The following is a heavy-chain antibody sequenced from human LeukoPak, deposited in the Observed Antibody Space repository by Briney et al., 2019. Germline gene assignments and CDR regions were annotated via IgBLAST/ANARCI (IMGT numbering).Heavy chain of an antibody. V-gene: IGHV3-66*01. CDR1: GFTFSSYA. Sequence: GGSLRLSCAASGFTFSSYAMSWVRQAPGKGLEWVSVIYNGGSTDYADSVKGRFTISRDNSKNTLYLQMNSLRVEDTAVYYCARWLRQGDYWGQGTLVTVSS. D-gene: IGHD6-19*01. J-gene: IGHJ4*02. CDR2: IYNGGST. CDR3: ARWLRQGDY.